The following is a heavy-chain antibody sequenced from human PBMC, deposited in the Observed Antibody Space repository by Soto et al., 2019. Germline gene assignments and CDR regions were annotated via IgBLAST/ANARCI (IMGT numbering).Heavy chain of an antibody. CDR2: IYHSGST. CDR3: ARDPAAAIFGYYYGMDV. CDR1: GYSISSGYY. J-gene: IGHJ6*02. D-gene: IGHD3-3*01. Sequence: SETLSLTCTVSGYSISSGYYWGWIRQPPGKGLEWIGSIYHSGSTYYNPSLKSRVTISVDTSKNQFSLKLSSVTAADTAVYYCARDPAAAIFGYYYGMDVWGQGTTVTVSS. V-gene: IGHV4-38-2*02.